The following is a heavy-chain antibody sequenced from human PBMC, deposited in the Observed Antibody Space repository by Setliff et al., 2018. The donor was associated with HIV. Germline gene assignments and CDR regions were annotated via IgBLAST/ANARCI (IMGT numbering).Heavy chain of an antibody. Sequence: SVKVSCKASGGTFSSYTISWVRQAPGQGLEWMGRIIPILGIANYAQKFQGRVTITTDKSMSTAYMELSSLRSEDTAVYYCARAGDGYNSDYYYYYMDVWGKGTTVTVSS. CDR3: ARAGDGYNSDYYYYYMDV. D-gene: IGHD5-12*01. CDR2: IIPILGIA. J-gene: IGHJ6*03. V-gene: IGHV1-69*02. CDR1: GGTFSSYT.